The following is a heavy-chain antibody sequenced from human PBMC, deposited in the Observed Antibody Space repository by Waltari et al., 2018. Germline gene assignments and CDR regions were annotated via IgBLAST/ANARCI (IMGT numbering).Heavy chain of an antibody. CDR2: ISSSSSYI. J-gene: IGHJ3*02. D-gene: IGHD3-22*01. CDR3: APPSPYYYDSSGYPGI. CDR1: GFTFSSYS. Sequence: EVQLVESGGGLVKPGGSLRLSCAASGFTFSSYSMTWVRQAPGKGLEWVSSISSSSSYIYYADSVKGRFTISRDNAKNSLYQQMNSLRAEDTAVYYCAPPSPYYYDSSGYPGIWGQGTMVTVSS. V-gene: IGHV3-21*01.